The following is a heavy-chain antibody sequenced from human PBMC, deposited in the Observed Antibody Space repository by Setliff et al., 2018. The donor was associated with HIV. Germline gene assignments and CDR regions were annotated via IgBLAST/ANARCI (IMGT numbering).Heavy chain of an antibody. CDR3: ARDEGYSGYISYD. CDR2: IDREGSET. J-gene: IGHJ4*02. Sequence: GGSLRLSCVASRFTFNDYWMSWVRQAPGKGLEWVANIDREGSETNYADSVKGRFTVSRDNARNSLYLQMNSLRADDTAVYYCARDEGYSGYISYDWGQGTLVTVSS. D-gene: IGHD5-12*01. CDR1: RFTFNDYW. V-gene: IGHV3-7*03.